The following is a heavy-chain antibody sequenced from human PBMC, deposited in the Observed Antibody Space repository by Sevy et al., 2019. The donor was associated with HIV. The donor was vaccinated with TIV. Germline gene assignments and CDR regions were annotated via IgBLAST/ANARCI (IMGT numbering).Heavy chain of an antibody. V-gene: IGHV1-18*01. D-gene: IGHD5-12*01. CDR1: GYSFTSYG. CDR2: ISAHNGYT. J-gene: IGHJ4*02. Sequence: ASVKVSCKASGYSFTSYGISWVRQAPGQGLEWMGWISAHNGYTYYAQKFQGRVTMTTDTSTTAAHMELRGLRSDDTAVYYCARDGPQWLQYRNGYWGQGTLVTVSS. CDR3: ARDGPQWLQYRNGY.